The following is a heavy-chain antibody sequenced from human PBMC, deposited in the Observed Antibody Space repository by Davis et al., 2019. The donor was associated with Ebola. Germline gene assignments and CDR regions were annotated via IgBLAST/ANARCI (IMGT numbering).Heavy chain of an antibody. V-gene: IGHV4-34*01. CDR1: IGTFSGYY. Sequence: MPGGSLRLSCAVYIGTFSGYYWTWIRQTPGKGLEWIGEIDHSGNTNYNPSLKSRVTISIDTSKNQFSLKLRSVTAADTAMYYCARVIQCTNGVCQMSYFDYWGQGTLVTVSS. J-gene: IGHJ4*02. D-gene: IGHD2-8*01. CDR3: ARVIQCTNGVCQMSYFDY. CDR2: IDHSGNT.